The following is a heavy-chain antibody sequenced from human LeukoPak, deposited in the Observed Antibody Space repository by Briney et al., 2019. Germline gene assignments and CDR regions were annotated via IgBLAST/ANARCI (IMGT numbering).Heavy chain of an antibody. CDR2: ISGYDAKT. Sequence: ASVKVSCKTSGYTFTSYYVSWVRQAPGQGLEWMGWISGYDAKTKYVQKFQGRITMTIDTSTTTAYMELRSLTSDDTAVYYCARVRDYYASSDYSDYWGQGTLVTVSS. J-gene: IGHJ4*02. D-gene: IGHD3-22*01. V-gene: IGHV1-18*04. CDR1: GYTFTSYY. CDR3: ARVRDYYASSDYSDY.